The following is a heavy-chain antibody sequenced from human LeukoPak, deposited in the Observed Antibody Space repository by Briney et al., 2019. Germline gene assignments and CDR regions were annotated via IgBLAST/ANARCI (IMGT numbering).Heavy chain of an antibody. Sequence: ASVEVSCKASGYTFTGYGISWVRQAPGQGLEWMGWISAYNGNTNYAQRFQGRVTMTTDTSTSTAYMELRGLRSDDTAVYYCARAPYCSSATCPSPPPPIRFDPWGQGTLVTVSS. D-gene: IGHD2-2*01. CDR1: GYTFTGYG. CDR3: ARAPYCSSATCPSPPPPIRFDP. CDR2: ISAYNGNT. V-gene: IGHV1-18*01. J-gene: IGHJ5*02.